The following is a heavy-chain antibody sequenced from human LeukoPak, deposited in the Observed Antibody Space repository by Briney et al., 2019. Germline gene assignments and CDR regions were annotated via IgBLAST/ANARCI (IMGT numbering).Heavy chain of an antibody. V-gene: IGHV3-30*02. CDR3: AKGGSFYDFWSGYYTNY. D-gene: IGHD3-3*01. CDR1: GFTFSSYG. CDR2: IRYDGSNK. J-gene: IGHJ4*02. Sequence: PGGSLRLSCAASGFTFSSYGMHWVRQAPGKGLEWVAFIRYDGSNKYYADSVKGRFTISRDNSKNTLYLQMNSLRAEDTAVYYCAKGGSFYDFWSGYYTNYWGQGTLVTVSS.